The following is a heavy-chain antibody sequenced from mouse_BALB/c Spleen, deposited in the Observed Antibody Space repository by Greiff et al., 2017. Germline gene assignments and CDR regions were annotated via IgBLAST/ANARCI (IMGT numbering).Heavy chain of an antibody. D-gene: IGHD2-3*01. V-gene: IGHV1-15*01. CDR3: TPYDFDY. J-gene: IGHJ2*01. Sequence: QVQLKESGAELVRPGASVTLSCKASGYTFTDYEMHWVKQTPVHGLEWIGAIDPETGGTAYNQKFKGKATLTADKSSSTAYMELRSLTSEDSAVYYCTPYDFDYWGQGTTLTVSS. CDR2: IDPETGGT. CDR1: GYTFTDYE.